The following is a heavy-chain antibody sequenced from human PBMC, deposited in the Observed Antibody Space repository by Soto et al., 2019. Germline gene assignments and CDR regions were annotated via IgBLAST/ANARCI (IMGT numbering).Heavy chain of an antibody. V-gene: IGHV3-33*01. CDR1: GFTFSSHG. CDR3: ARTGGGDNVWWFDP. D-gene: IGHD3-16*01. Sequence: QVRLVESGGGVVQPGRSLTLSCAASGFTFSSHGMHWARQAPGKGLEWVAVIWDDGSNKYYADSVKGRFTISRDNSRNTLYLQVNSLRVEDTALYYCARTGGGDNVWWFDPWGQGTLVTVSS. J-gene: IGHJ5*02. CDR2: IWDDGSNK.